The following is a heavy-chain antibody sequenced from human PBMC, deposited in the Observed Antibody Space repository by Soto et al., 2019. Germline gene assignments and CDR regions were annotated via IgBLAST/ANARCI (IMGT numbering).Heavy chain of an antibody. Sequence: QVQLQESGPGVVKPSGTLSLTCAVSGVSVSSDYWGSWVRLPPGKGLEWIGEIYHSGRTNYNPSLQSRVTIALDKSKNQLSLILSSVTAADTAVYYCARDRPSYGRNFDYWGQGTLVTVSS. CDR1: GVSVSSDYW. D-gene: IGHD1-26*01. CDR2: IYHSGRT. CDR3: ARDRPSYGRNFDY. V-gene: IGHV4-4*02. J-gene: IGHJ4*02.